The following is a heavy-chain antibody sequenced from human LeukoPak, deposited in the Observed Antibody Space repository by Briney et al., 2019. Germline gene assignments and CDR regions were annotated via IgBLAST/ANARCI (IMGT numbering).Heavy chain of an antibody. CDR3: ARGRPYGSGSYYDFDY. J-gene: IGHJ4*02. D-gene: IGHD3-10*01. CDR1: GFTFSSYS. V-gene: IGHV3-48*04. Sequence: GGSLRLSCAASGFTFSSYSMNWVRQAPGKGLEWVSYISSSSSTIYYADSVKGRSTISRDNAKNSLYLQMNSLRAEDTAVYYCARGRPYGSGSYYDFDYWGQGTLVTVSS. CDR2: ISSSSSTI.